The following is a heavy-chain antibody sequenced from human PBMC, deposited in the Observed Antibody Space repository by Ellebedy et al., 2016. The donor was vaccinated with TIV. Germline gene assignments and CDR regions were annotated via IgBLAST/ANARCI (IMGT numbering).Heavy chain of an antibody. D-gene: IGHD2-8*02. CDR2: IWLDGSKE. V-gene: IGHV3-33*08. CDR3: ARDKNTGYIDY. J-gene: IGHJ4*02. CDR1: GFTFSNYA. Sequence: GESLKISCAASGFTFSNYAMSWVRQAPGKGLEWVAIIWLDGSKEYYADSVKGRFTISRDNSKNTLYMQMNSLRAEETAVYYCARDKNTGYIDYWGQGALVTVSS.